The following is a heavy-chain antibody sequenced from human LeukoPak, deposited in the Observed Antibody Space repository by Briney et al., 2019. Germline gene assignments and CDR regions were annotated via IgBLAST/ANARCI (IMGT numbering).Heavy chain of an antibody. Sequence: SQTLSLTCAVSGGSISSGGYSWSWIRQPPGKGLEWIGYIYHSGSTYYNPSLKSRVTISVDRSKNQFSLKLSSVTAEDTAVYYCAKDRDSRLYSSGWYYFDYWGQGTLVTVSS. D-gene: IGHD6-19*01. CDR2: IYHSGST. CDR3: AKDRDSRLYSSGWYYFDY. J-gene: IGHJ4*02. V-gene: IGHV4-30-2*01. CDR1: GGSISSGGYS.